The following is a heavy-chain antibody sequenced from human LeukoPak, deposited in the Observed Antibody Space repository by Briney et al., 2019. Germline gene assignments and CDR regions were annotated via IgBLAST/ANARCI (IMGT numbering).Heavy chain of an antibody. Sequence: SETLSLTCTVSGGSISSGGYYWSWIRQHPGKGLEWIGYIYYSGSTYYNPSLKSRVTISVDTSKNQFSLKLSSVTAAVTAVYYCMVRGVIIGFDYWGQGTLVTVSS. V-gene: IGHV4-31*03. CDR2: IYYSGST. CDR3: MVRGVIIGFDY. CDR1: GGSISSGGYY. J-gene: IGHJ4*02. D-gene: IGHD3-10*01.